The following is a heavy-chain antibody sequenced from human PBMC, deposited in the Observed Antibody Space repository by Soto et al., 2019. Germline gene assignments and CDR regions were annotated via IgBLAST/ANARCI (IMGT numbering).Heavy chain of an antibody. D-gene: IGHD2-21*02. V-gene: IGHV3-23*01. CDR1: GFTFSNYA. Sequence: ESGGGLVQPGGSLRLSCAASGFTFSNYAMSWVRQAPGKGLEWVSAISGSGGSTYYADSVKGRFTISRDNSKNTLYVEMNSLRAEDTAVYYCAKGGIVVVAAIHSWGQGTLVTVSS. CDR2: ISGSGGST. CDR3: AKGGIVVVAAIHS. J-gene: IGHJ4*02.